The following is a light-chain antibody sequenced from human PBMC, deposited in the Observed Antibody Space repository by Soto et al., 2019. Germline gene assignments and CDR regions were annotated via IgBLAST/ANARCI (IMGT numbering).Light chain of an antibody. CDR1: QSLLHSNGYNY. J-gene: IGKJ5*01. V-gene: IGKV2-28*01. CDR2: LGS. CDR3: LQAIETPIT. Sequence: DIVMTQSPLSLPVTPGEPASISCRSSQSLLHSNGYNYLDWYLQKPGQSPQLLIDLGSNRASGVPDRFSGSGSGTDFTLKISRVEAEDVGVYYCLQAIETPITFGQGTRLEIK.